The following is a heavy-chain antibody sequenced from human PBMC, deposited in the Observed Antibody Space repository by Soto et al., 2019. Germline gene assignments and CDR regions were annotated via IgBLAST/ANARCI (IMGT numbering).Heavy chain of an antibody. Sequence: GGSLRLSCAASGFTFSTYAMHWVRHSPGKGLEWVAIISYDENIKDYADSVKGRFSISRDNSKNTLFVQMNSLRAEDTAMYYCARGRRITVAKSTAYSGLDVWGQGTTVTVSS. CDR2: ISYDENIK. D-gene: IGHD3-16*01. CDR3: ARGRRITVAKSTAYSGLDV. CDR1: GFTFSTYA. J-gene: IGHJ6*02. V-gene: IGHV3-30-3*01.